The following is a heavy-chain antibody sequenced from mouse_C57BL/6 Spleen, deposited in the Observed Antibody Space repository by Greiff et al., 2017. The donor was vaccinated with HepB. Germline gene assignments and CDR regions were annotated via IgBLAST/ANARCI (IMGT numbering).Heavy chain of an antibody. V-gene: IGHV2-5*01. D-gene: IGHD2-3*01. CDR3: AKNEDGYPFAY. CDR1: GFSLTSYG. Sequence: QVQLKDSGPGLVQPSQSLSITCTVSGFSLTSYGVHWVRQSPGKGLEWLGVIWRGGSTDYNAAFISRLSITKDNSKSQVFFKMNSLQADDTAIYYCAKNEDGYPFAYWGQGTLVTVSA. CDR2: IWRGGST. J-gene: IGHJ3*01.